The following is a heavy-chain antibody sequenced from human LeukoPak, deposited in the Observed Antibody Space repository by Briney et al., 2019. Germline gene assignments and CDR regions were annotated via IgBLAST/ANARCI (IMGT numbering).Heavy chain of an antibody. Sequence: SVKVSCKASGGTFSSYAISWVRQAPGQGLEWMGGIIPIFGTANYAQKFQGRVTITTDESTSTAYMELSSLRSEDTAVYYCASRSSTYYYDSSGFDAFDIWGQGTMVIVSS. CDR1: GGTFSSYA. V-gene: IGHV1-69*05. CDR3: ASRSSTYYYDSSGFDAFDI. CDR2: IIPIFGTA. J-gene: IGHJ3*02. D-gene: IGHD3-22*01.